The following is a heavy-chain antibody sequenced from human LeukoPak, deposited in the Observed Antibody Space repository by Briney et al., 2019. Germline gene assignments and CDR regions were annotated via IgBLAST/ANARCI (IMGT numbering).Heavy chain of an antibody. CDR2: IRQDGSDK. CDR3: ARDGHFNTSHI. Sequence: QPGGSLRLSCAASGFTFSSYWMSWVRQAPGKGLEWVANIRQDGSDKYYVDSVKGRFTISRDNAKTSLYLQMNSLGAEDTAVYYCARDGHFNTSHIWGQGTMVTVSS. CDR1: GFTFSSYW. D-gene: IGHD2/OR15-2a*01. J-gene: IGHJ3*02. V-gene: IGHV3-7*03.